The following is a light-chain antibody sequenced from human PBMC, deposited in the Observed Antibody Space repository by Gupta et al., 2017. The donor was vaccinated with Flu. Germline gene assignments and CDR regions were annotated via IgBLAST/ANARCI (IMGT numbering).Light chain of an antibody. Sequence: SVTISCTGSSSDIGNYDYVSWHQPHSAKPHKLMIYSITGRTAVVPARFSGSKSGKTASLTISGLQAEEEAYYYCCSYAGTVNFVFGGGTKLTVL. V-gene: IGLV2-11*01. CDR1: SSDIGNYDY. CDR2: SIT. J-gene: IGLJ2*01. CDR3: CSYAGTVNFV.